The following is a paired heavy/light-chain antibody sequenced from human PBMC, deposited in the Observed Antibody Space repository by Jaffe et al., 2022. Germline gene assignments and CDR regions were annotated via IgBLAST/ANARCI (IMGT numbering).Heavy chain of an antibody. CDR1: GITFSTSA. D-gene: IGHD3-10*01. J-gene: IGHJ5*02. V-gene: IGHV3-30*02. Sequence: QVQLVESGGGVVQPGGSLRLSCSASGITFSTSAMHWVRQAPGKGLEWVAFIRFDGSDKYHADSVKGRFTISRDNSKNMLYLQMNSLRPEDTAVYYCAKDSIAHGSGKWFDPWGQGALVTVST. CDR3: AKDSIAHGSGKWFDP. CDR2: IRFDGSDK.
Light chain of an antibody. CDR2: SAS. CDR3: QQTNSFPLT. CDR1: QGISSW. Sequence: DIQMTQSPSSVSASVGDRVTITCRASQGISSWLAWYQQIPGKAPKVLIYSASSLQSGVPSRFSGSGSGTDFTLTISSLQPEDFATYYCQQTNSFPLTFGGGTRVEIK. V-gene: IGKV1-12*01. J-gene: IGKJ4*01.